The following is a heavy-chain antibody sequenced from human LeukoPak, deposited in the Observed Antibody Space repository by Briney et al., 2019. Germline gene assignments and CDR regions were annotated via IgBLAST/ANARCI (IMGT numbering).Heavy chain of an antibody. J-gene: IGHJ4*02. V-gene: IGHV4-31*03. CDR1: GGSISSGGYY. CDR3: ARESVQLWASFDY. D-gene: IGHD5-18*01. CDR2: IYYSGST. Sequence: SETLSLTCTVSGGSISSGGYYWSWIRQHPGKGLEWIGYIYYSGSTYYSPSLKSRVTISVDTSKNQFSLKLSSVTAADTAVYYCARESVQLWASFDYWGQGTLVTVSS.